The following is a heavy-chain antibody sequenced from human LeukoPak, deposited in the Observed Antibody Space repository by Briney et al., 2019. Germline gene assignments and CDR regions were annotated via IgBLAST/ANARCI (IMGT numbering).Heavy chain of an antibody. D-gene: IGHD2-2*02. CDR1: GFTFSDYY. V-gene: IGHV3-11*01. CDR3: VRDRIVVVPAAIGFDY. CDR2: ISSSGSTI. Sequence: GGSLRLSCAASGFTFSDYYMSWIRQAPGKGLEWVSYISSSGSTIYYADSVKGRFTISRDNAKNSLYLQMNSLRAEDTAVYYCVRDRIVVVPAAIGFDYWGQGTLVTVSP. J-gene: IGHJ4*02.